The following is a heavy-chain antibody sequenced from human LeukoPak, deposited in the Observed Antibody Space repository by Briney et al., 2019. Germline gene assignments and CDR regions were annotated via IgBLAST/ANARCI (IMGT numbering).Heavy chain of an antibody. V-gene: IGHV3-23*01. Sequence: ETLSLTCPVSGGSVSSSRYYWGWIRQPPGKGLEWVSAISGSGGSTYYADSVKGRFTISRDNAKNSLYLQMNSLRAEDTAVYYCARQADAFDIWGQGTTVTVSS. CDR2: ISGSGGST. CDR3: ARQADAFDI. CDR1: GGSVSSSRYY. J-gene: IGHJ3*02.